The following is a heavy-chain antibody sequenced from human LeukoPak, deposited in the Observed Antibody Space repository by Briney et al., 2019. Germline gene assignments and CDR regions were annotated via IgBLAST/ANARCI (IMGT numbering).Heavy chain of an antibody. J-gene: IGHJ2*01. CDR2: INSGGNA. V-gene: IGHV3-53*01. CDR1: GFTVSSNY. Sequence: PGGSLRLSCAASGFTVSSNYMNWVRQAPGKGLEWVSVINSGGNAYYADSVKGRFTISRDNSKNMLYLQMNSLRAEDTAVYYCARSQGGTMSLRHFDRWGRGTLVTVSS. D-gene: IGHD3-22*01. CDR3: ARSQGGTMSLRHFDR.